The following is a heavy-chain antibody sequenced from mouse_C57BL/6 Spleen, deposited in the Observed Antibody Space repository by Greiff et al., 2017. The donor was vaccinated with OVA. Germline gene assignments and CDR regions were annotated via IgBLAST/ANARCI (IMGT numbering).Heavy chain of an antibody. V-gene: IGHV1-5*01. CDR3: TRDQYDNDGYAMDF. CDR1: GYTFTSSW. CDR2: IYPGSGDT. J-gene: IGHJ4*01. D-gene: IGHD2-4*01. Sequence: VQLQQSGTVLARPGASVKMSCKTSGYTFTSSWLNWVNQRHGPGLEWIGAIYPGSGDTSYNQKFKSKATLTVVTSTSTAYKEQSSLTNEDTAVYYCTRDQYDNDGYAMDFWGTGTAVTVSS.